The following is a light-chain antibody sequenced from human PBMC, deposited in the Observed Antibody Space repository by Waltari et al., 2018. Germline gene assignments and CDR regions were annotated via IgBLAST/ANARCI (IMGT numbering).Light chain of an antibody. CDR1: QSLVHSNGNTY. CDR3: GQGAHLYS. J-gene: IGKJ2*03. Sequence: DVVMTQSPLSLPITPGQPASISCRSSQSLVHSNGNTYLSWYQQKPGQPPRLLIYQVSNRYSGVPDRFSGSGAGTDFTLKISRVEAEDVGVYYCGQGAHLYSFGQGTKVEIK. CDR2: QVS. V-gene: IGKV2-30*02.